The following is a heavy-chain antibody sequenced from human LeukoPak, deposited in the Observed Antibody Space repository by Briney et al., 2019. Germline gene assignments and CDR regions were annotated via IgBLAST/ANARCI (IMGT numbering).Heavy chain of an antibody. Sequence: ASVKLSCTASGGSFSNFGISWVRQAPGQGLEWMGAVIPIFATTTNAQRFQGRVTITVDASTSTAYMELSSLRSEDTAVYYCAKERNAYSYDSSGYFHDAIDVWGKGTMVTVSS. CDR2: VIPIFATT. CDR1: GGSFSNFG. CDR3: AKERNAYSYDSSGYFHDAIDV. J-gene: IGHJ3*01. D-gene: IGHD3-22*01. V-gene: IGHV1-69*01.